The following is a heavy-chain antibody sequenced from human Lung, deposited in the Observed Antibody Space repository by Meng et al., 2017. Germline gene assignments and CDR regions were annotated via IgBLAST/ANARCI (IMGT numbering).Heavy chain of an antibody. D-gene: IGHD3-22*01. Sequence: QGQLVQAGGGGRKPRSSGKVSCKASGGTFSSSAISWVRQAPGQGLEWMGGIIPLFDTTHYAQNFQGRVSITADESTRTAYMELSSLRSEDTAVYYCARALGLTTMMTYWGQGTLVTVSS. CDR1: GGTFSSSA. CDR2: IIPLFDTT. V-gene: IGHV1-69*01. J-gene: IGHJ4*02. CDR3: ARALGLTTMMTY.